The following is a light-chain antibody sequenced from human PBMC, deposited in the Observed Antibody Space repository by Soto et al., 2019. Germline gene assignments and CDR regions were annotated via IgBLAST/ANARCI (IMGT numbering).Light chain of an antibody. CDR2: QVS. CDR3: LQATHWPLT. J-gene: IGKJ4*01. Sequence: DVVLTQSPLSLPVTLGQPTSISCRSSQGLVFRDGNTFLSWIQQRPGQSPRRLIYQVSKRDSGAPDRFSGSGSGTDFTLRISRVEAEDVGIYYCLQATHWPLTFGGGTRVEI. CDR1: QGLVFRDGNTF. V-gene: IGKV2-30*01.